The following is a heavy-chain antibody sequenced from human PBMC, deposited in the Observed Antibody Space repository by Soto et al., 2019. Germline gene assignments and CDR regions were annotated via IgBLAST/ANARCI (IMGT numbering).Heavy chain of an antibody. CDR1: GGTFSSYA. CDR3: ARETMIVVVTSPNAFDI. V-gene: IGHV1-69*13. Sequence: SVKLSCKASGGTFSSYAISWVRQAPGQGLEWMGGIIPIFGTANYAQKFQGRVTITADESTSTAYMELSSLRSEDTAVYYCARETMIVVVTSPNAFDIWGQGTMVTVSS. D-gene: IGHD3-22*01. CDR2: IIPIFGTA. J-gene: IGHJ3*02.